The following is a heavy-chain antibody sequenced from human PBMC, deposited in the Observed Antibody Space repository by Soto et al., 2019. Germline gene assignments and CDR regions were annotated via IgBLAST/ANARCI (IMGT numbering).Heavy chain of an antibody. CDR2: ISSSGSTI. D-gene: IGHD3-9*01. J-gene: IGHJ4*02. Sequence: GVLRLSCAASGFTFSDYYMSWIRQAPGKGLEWVSYISSSGSTIYYEDSVKGRFTISRDNSKNSLYLQMNSLRAEDTAVYYCARDAPKDISHYDILTGYYPDYWGQGTLVTVSS. CDR1: GFTFSDYY. V-gene: IGHV3-11*01. CDR3: ARDAPKDISHYDILTGYYPDY.